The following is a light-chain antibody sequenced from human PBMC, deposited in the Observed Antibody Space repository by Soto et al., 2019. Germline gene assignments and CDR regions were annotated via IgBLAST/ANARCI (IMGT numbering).Light chain of an antibody. J-gene: IGLJ1*01. CDR3: QSYDSSLSNV. Sequence: QSVLTQPPSVSWAPGQRVTISCTGSSSNIGAGYDVHWCQQLPGTAPKLLIYGNSNRPSGVPDRFSGSKSGTSASLAITGLQAEDEADYYCQSYDSSLSNVFGTGTKVTVL. CDR1: SSNIGAGYD. CDR2: GNS. V-gene: IGLV1-40*01.